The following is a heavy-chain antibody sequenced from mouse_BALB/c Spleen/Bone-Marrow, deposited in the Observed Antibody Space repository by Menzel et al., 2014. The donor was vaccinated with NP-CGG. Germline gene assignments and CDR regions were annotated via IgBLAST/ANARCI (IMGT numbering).Heavy chain of an antibody. D-gene: IGHD1-2*01. V-gene: IGHV1-77*01. CDR3: ARATTATSY. CDR1: GYTFTDYY. CDR2: IYPGSDNT. Sequence: QVQLQQSGAELARPGASVKLSCKASGYTFTDYYINWMKQRTGQGLEWIGEIYPGSDNTYYNENFKGKATLTADKSSSTAYMQLGSLTSEDSAVYFCARATTATSYWGQGTLVTVSA. J-gene: IGHJ3*01.